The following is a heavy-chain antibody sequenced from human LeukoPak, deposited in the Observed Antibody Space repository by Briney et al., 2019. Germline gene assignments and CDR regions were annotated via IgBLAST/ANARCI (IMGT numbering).Heavy chain of an antibody. V-gene: IGHV1-46*02. CDR3: ARGADQEFDF. J-gene: IGHJ4*02. CDR2: INPRDGST. Sequence: ASVKVSCKSSGHNLNNHFIHWVRQAPGQGLEWMGMINPRDGSTRTLQRFQGRLTMTRDTSTSTLYMGLSSLRSEDTATYFCARGADQEFDFWGQGTLVTVSS. CDR1: GHNLNNHF.